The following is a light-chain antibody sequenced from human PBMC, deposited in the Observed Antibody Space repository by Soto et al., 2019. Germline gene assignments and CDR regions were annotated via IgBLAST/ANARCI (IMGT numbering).Light chain of an antibody. CDR2: DAS. Sequence: DIQMTQSPSYLSASVGDRVTITCQASQDIGKYLNWYQQKPGKAPKFLIYDASYLETGVPARFSGRGSGTHFTFTISSLQPEDVATYYCQQYDYLPLTFGGGTKVQIK. J-gene: IGKJ4*01. CDR1: QDIGKY. V-gene: IGKV1-33*01. CDR3: QQYDYLPLT.